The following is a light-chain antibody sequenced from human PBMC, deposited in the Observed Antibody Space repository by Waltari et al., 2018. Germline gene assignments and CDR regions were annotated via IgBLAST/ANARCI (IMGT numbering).Light chain of an antibody. CDR3: CSHAGSSVV. CDR1: SSDVGAYNY. J-gene: IGLJ2*01. Sequence: QSALTQPRSVSGSPGQSVTISCTGTSSDVGAYNYVSWYQQHPGKAPKLMIYEVGKRPSGVPDRFSGSKSGNTASLTISGLQAEDEAEYYCCSHAGSSVVFGGGTKLTVL. CDR2: EVG. V-gene: IGLV2-11*01.